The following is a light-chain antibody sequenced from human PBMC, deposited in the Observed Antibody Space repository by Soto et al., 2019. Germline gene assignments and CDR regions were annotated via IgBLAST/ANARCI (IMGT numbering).Light chain of an antibody. CDR1: SSDVGGYNY. V-gene: IGLV2-11*01. J-gene: IGLJ1*01. CDR3: CSYAGSYTYV. Sequence: QSALTQPRSVSGSPGQSVTISCTGTSSDVGGYNYVSWYQQHPGKAPKLMIYDVSKRPSGVPDRFSGSKSVNTASLTISGLPAEDEADYYCCSYAGSYTYVFGTGTKLTVL. CDR2: DVS.